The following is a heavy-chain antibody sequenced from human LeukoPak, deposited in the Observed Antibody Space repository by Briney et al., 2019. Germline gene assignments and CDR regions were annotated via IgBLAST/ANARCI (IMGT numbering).Heavy chain of an antibody. V-gene: IGHV4-39*01. CDR2: IYYSGST. CDR1: GGSISSSSYY. J-gene: IGHJ5*02. CDR3: ARHTYYYDSSGYYDWFDP. Sequence: PSETLSLTCTVSGGSISSSSYYWGWIRQPPGKGLEWIGSIYYSGSTYYNPSLKSRVTISVDTSKNRFSLKLSSVTAADTAVYYCARHTYYYDSSGYYDWFDPWGQGTLVTVSS. D-gene: IGHD3-22*01.